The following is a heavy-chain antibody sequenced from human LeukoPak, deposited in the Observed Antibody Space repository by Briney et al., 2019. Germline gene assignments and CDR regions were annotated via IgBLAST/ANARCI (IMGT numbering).Heavy chain of an antibody. Sequence: SETLSLTCSVSGDSVSRSDSYWDWIRQPPGKGLEWIGTIYYSRRTYYSPSLKSRVTMSVDPSNNQFSLNLRSVTAADTAVYYCARRRYYDGSGYLEWGQGTLLSVSS. J-gene: IGHJ1*01. V-gene: IGHV4-39*01. CDR3: ARRRYYDGSGYLE. D-gene: IGHD3-22*01. CDR2: IYYSRRT. CDR1: GDSVSRSDSY.